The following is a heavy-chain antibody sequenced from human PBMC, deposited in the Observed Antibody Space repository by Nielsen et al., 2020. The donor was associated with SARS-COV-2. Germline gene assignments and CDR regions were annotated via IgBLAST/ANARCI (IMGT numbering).Heavy chain of an antibody. Sequence: GGSLRLSCAASGFTFSDNYMSWFRQAPGKGLEWVADIKPDGSEKFYVDSVKGRFTISRDNAKNSMSLQMNSLRVEDTAVYYCARDWSRAFDVWGQGTMVTVSS. J-gene: IGHJ3*01. CDR3: ARDWSRAFDV. CDR2: IKPDGSEK. V-gene: IGHV3-7*01. CDR1: GFTFSDNY.